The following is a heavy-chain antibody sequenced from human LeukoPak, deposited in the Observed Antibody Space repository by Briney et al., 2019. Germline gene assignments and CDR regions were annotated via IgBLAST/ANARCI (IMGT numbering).Heavy chain of an antibody. CDR1: GFTFNNYS. J-gene: IGHJ4*02. D-gene: IGHD6-19*01. Sequence: GGSLRLSCAASGFTFNNYSMSWVRQAPGKGLEWVSVIWSGGTTYYADSVRGRFTISRDNSKNTLYLQMNSLRAEDTAVYYCARDRYSTGYYENWGQGTLVTVSS. CDR2: IWSGGTT. V-gene: IGHV3-53*01. CDR3: ARDRYSTGYYEN.